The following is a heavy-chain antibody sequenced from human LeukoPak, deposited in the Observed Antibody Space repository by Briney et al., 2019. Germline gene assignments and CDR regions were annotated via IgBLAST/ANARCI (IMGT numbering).Heavy chain of an antibody. CDR3: ARDGSGTYYDFWSGYHHYYYYMDV. V-gene: IGHV3-21*01. D-gene: IGHD3-3*01. CDR2: ISSSSSYI. J-gene: IGHJ6*03. CDR1: GFTLSSYI. Sequence: GGSLRLSCAASGFTLSSYIMNWVRQAPGKGLEWVSSISSSSSYIYYADSVKGRFTISRDNAKNSLYLQMNSLRAEDTAVYYCARDGSGTYYDFWSGYHHYYYYMDVWGKGTTVTVSS.